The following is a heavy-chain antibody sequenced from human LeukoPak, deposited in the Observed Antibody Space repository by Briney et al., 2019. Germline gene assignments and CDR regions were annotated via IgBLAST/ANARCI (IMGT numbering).Heavy chain of an antibody. J-gene: IGHJ4*02. Sequence: GASVKVSCKASGGTFSSYAISWVRQAPGQGLEWMGRIIPILGIANYAQKFQGRVTMTTDTSTSTAYMEVRSLRSDDTAIYYCARVGKYNSWGQGTLVTVSS. D-gene: IGHD1-26*01. CDR2: IIPILGIA. V-gene: IGHV1-69*04. CDR1: GGTFSSYA. CDR3: ARVGKYNS.